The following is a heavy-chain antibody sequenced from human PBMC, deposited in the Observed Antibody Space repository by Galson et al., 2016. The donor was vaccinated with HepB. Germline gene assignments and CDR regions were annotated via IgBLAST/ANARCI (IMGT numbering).Heavy chain of an antibody. D-gene: IGHD6-19*01. CDR1: GFTFGTYG. CDR3: AREAGTSGRYERLHFDY. Sequence: SLRLSCAASGFTFGTYGMHWVRQAPGKGLEWVGFVWYHGSNQDYGESVKGRFTISRDNSKNILYLQMNSLRVDDTAVYYCAREAGTSGRYERLHFDYWGSGVMVTVSS. CDR2: VWYHGSNQ. V-gene: IGHV3-33*01. J-gene: IGHJ4*02.